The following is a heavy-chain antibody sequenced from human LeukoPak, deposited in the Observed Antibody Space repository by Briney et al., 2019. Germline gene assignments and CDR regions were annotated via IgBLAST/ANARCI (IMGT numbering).Heavy chain of an antibody. CDR3: AKSVSADTAMVTSY. CDR2: ISYDGSNK. Sequence: ISYDGSNKYYADSVKGRFTISRDNSKNTLYLQMNSLRAEDTAVYYCAKSVSADTAMVTSYWGQGTLVTVSS. D-gene: IGHD5-18*01. V-gene: IGHV3-30*18. J-gene: IGHJ4*02.